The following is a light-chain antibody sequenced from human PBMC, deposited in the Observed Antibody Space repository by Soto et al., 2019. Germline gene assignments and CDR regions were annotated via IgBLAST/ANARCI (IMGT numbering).Light chain of an antibody. CDR1: RSVDTD. CDR3: HQDYHRPPWT. V-gene: IGKV3-15*01. CDR2: ATS. Sequence: EILMTNSPATLSVSPGDSATLSCRASRSVDTDLAWYQQKPGQAPRLLVFATSARATGVPDRFRGSRSGTDFTLTISSLQPEDSATYYCHQDYHRPPWTFGQGTTV. J-gene: IGKJ1*01.